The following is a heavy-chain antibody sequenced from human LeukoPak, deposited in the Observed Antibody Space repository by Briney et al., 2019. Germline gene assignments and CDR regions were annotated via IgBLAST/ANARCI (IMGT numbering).Heavy chain of an antibody. CDR2: IIPIFGTA. D-gene: IGHD3-10*01. CDR1: GGTFSSYA. CDR3: TKASLAFGTKYFDP. V-gene: IGHV1-69*05. Sequence: SVKVSCKASGGTFSSYAISWVRQASGQGLEWMGGIIPIFGTANYAQKFQGRVTMTRVTSITTAYMELRSLRSDDTAVYYCTKASLAFGTKYFDPWGQGTLVTVSS. J-gene: IGHJ5*02.